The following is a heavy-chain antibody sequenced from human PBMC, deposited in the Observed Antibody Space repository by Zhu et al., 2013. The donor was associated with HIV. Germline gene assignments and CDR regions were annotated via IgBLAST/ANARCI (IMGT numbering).Heavy chain of an antibody. Sequence: QVQLVQSGAEVKKPGASVKVSCKASGYTFTSYYMHWVRQAPGQGLEWMGIINPSGGSTSYAQKFQGRVTMTRDTSTSTVYMELSSLRSEDTAVYYCARGVAYCGGDCYSAFDYWGQGTLVTVSS. V-gene: IGHV1-46*01. CDR3: ARGVAYCGGDCYSAFDY. CDR1: GYTFTSYY. D-gene: IGHD2-21*02. CDR2: INPSGGST. J-gene: IGHJ4*02.